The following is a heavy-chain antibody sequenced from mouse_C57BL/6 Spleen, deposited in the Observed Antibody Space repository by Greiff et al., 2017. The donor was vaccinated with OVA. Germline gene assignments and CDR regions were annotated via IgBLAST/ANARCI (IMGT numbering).Heavy chain of an antibody. J-gene: IGHJ1*03. Sequence: QVQLKESGAELVRPGASVTLSCKASGYTFTDYEMHWVKQTPVHGLEWIGAIDPETGGTAYNQKFKGKAILTADKSSSTAYMELRSLTSEDSAVYYCTRGGGYFDVWGTGTTVTVSS. CDR3: TRGGGYFDV. CDR2: IDPETGGT. V-gene: IGHV1-15*01. CDR1: GYTFTDYE.